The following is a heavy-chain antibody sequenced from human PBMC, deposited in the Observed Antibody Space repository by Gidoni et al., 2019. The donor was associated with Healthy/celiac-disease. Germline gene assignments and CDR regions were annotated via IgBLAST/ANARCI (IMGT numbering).Heavy chain of an antibody. CDR3: ARASRDDIVTGYYNVEDVPYYYYGMDV. CDR1: GYTFTSYD. Sequence: QVQLVQSGAEVKKPGPSVKVSCKASGYTFTSYDINWVRQATGLGLEWMGWMTPNSGNTGYAQKFQGRVTMTRNNSISTAYMEMSSLRSEDTAVYYCARASRDDIVTGYYNVEDVPYYYYGMDVWGQGTTVTVSS. J-gene: IGHJ6*02. D-gene: IGHD3-9*01. CDR2: MTPNSGNT. V-gene: IGHV1-8*01.